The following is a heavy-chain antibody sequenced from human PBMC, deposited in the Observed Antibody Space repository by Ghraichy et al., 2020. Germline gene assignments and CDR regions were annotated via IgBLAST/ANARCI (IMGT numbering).Heavy chain of an antibody. CDR3: VVVPAAIRWYFDL. Sequence: LSLTCAASGFTFSSYWMHWVRQAPGKGLVWVSRINSDGSSTSYADSVKGRFTISRDNAKNTLYLQMNSLRAEDTAVYYCVVVPAAIRWYFDLWGRGTLVTVSS. D-gene: IGHD2-2*02. J-gene: IGHJ2*01. CDR2: INSDGSST. CDR1: GFTFSSYW. V-gene: IGHV3-74*01.